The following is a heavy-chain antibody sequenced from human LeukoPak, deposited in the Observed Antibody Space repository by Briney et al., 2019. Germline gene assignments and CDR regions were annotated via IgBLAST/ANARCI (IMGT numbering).Heavy chain of an antibody. CDR2: ISAYNGNT. J-gene: IGHJ6*02. V-gene: IGHV1-18*01. CDR1: GYTFIAYY. D-gene: IGHD3-9*01. Sequence: ASVKVSCKASGYTFIAYYIHWVRQAPGQGLEWMGWISAYNGNTNYAQKLQGRVTMTTDTSTSTAYMELRSLRSDDTAVYYCAITTGTVVYYYYGMDVWGQGTTVTVSS. CDR3: AITTGTVVYYYYGMDV.